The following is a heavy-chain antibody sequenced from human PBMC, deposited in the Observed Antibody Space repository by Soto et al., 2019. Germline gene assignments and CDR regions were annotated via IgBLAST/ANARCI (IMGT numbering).Heavy chain of an antibody. Sequence: GASVKVSCKASGGTFSSYAISWVRQAPGQGLEWMGGIIPIFGTANYAQKFQGRVTITADESTSTAYMELSSLRSEDTAVYYCARDELDYVWGSYRYRAFDIWGQGTIVTVSS. CDR2: IIPIFGTA. J-gene: IGHJ3*02. CDR1: GGTFSSYA. CDR3: ARDELDYVWGSYRYRAFDI. D-gene: IGHD3-16*02. V-gene: IGHV1-69*13.